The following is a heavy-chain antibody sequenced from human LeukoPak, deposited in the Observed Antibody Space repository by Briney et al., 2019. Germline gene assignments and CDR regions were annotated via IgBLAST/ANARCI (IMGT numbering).Heavy chain of an antibody. J-gene: IGHJ4*02. V-gene: IGHV4-34*01. D-gene: IGHD6-19*01. CDR1: GGSFSGYY. CDR2: INHSGST. Sequence: SETLSLTCAVYGGSFSGYYWSWIRQPPGKGLEWIGEINHSGSTNYNPSLKSRVTISVDTSKNQFSLKLSSVTAADTAVYYCARTPPPVAGSRGIDYWGQGTLVTVPS. CDR3: ARTPPPVAGSRGIDY.